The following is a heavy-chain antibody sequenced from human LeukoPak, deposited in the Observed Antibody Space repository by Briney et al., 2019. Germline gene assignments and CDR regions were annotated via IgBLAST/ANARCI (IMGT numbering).Heavy chain of an antibody. CDR2: SYYTGST. CDR1: GDSIGSSNYY. V-gene: IGHV4-30-4*01. Sequence: SETLSLTCTVSGDSIGSSNYYWSWIRQPPGKGLEWIGYSYYTGSTNYNPSIKSRLTISVDRSKNQLSLKLGSVTAADTAVYYCVIYKVGARFKVPYMDVWGKGTTVTVSS. D-gene: IGHD3-10*01. CDR3: VIYKVGARFKVPYMDV. J-gene: IGHJ6*03.